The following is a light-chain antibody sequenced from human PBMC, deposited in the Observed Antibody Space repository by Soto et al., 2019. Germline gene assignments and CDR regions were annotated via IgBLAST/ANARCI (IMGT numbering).Light chain of an antibody. CDR3: QHYYGFSRT. V-gene: IGKV1-5*01. Sequence: DIQMTQSPPTLSASVGDRVTITCRASQGIVRWLAWYQQKPGKAPKLLIYDASSLESGVPSRFSGSGAGTEFTLTISSLQPDDFATYYCQHYYGFSRTFGQGTEVEIK. CDR1: QGIVRW. CDR2: DAS. J-gene: IGKJ1*01.